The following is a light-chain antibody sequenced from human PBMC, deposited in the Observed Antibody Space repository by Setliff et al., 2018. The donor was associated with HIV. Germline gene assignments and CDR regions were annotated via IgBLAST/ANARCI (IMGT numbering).Light chain of an antibody. CDR3: ATDYGSGNNFVYV. Sequence: QSALTQSPSASAPLGTSVTLTCTLRNDYSNYRVDWYQQRPGKGPRFVMRVGTGGIVGSKGDGIPDRFSVLGSGLNRYLTIKNIQEDDESDFYCATDYGSGNNFVYVFGPGTKVTVL. CDR1: NDYSNYR. J-gene: IGLJ1*01. V-gene: IGLV9-49*01. CDR2: VGTGGIVG.